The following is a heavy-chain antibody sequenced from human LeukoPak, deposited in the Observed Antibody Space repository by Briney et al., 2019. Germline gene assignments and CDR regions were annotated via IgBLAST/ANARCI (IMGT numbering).Heavy chain of an antibody. CDR3: AKEVSRQQLAYYYGMDV. J-gene: IGHJ6*02. V-gene: IGHV3-23*01. D-gene: IGHD6-13*01. CDR1: GFTFRSYA. CDR2: ISGSGDNT. Sequence: GGSLRLSCAASGFTFRSYAMSWVRQAPGKGLEWVSAISGSGDNTYYADSVKGRFTISRDNSKNTLYLQMNSLRAEDTAVYYCAKEVSRQQLAYYYGMDVWGQGTTVTVSS.